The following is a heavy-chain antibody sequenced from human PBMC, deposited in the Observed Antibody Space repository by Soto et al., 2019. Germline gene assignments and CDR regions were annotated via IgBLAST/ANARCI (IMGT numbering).Heavy chain of an antibody. CDR1: GGSFSGYY. V-gene: IGHV4-34*01. D-gene: IGHD1-1*01. Sequence: SETLSLTGAVYGGSFSGYYCSWIRQPPWKGLEWLGEVNHSGVTNYNPSLKSRITTSVDMSKNQFSLKVNSVTAADTAVYYCATSPRRPIPFKYWNKGMDVCGQGITV. CDR2: VNHSGVT. J-gene: IGHJ6*02. CDR3: ATSPRRPIPFKYWNKGMDV.